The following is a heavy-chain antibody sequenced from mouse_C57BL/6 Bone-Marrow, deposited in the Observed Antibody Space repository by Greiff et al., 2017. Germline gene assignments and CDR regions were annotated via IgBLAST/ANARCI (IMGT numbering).Heavy chain of an antibody. D-gene: IGHD1-1*02. V-gene: IGHV5-4*01. Sequence: EVQLMESGGGLVKPGGSLKLSCAASGFTFSSYAMSWVRQTPETRLEWVATIGDGGSYTYYPDNVKGRFTISRDNAKNELYLEMSHLKSEDTTMYYCARVAYGYYAMDYWGQGTSVTVSS. CDR3: ARVAYGYYAMDY. J-gene: IGHJ4*01. CDR1: GFTFSSYA. CDR2: IGDGGSYT.